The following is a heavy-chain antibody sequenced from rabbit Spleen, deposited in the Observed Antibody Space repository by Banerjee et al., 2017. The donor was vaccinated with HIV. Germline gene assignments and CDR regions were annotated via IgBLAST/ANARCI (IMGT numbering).Heavy chain of an antibody. CDR1: GIDFSNYYY. D-gene: IGHD1-1*01. Sequence: QEQLEESGGGLVKPGGTLTLTCKASGIDFSNYYYMCWVRQAPGKGLEWIACIESDNSGFTCFASWAKGRFTISKTSSTTVTLQMTSLTAADTATYFCARDLTGVIGWNFNLWVPGTLVTVS. V-gene: IGHV1S45*01. CDR2: IESDNSGFT. J-gene: IGHJ4*01. CDR3: ARDLTGVIGWNFNL.